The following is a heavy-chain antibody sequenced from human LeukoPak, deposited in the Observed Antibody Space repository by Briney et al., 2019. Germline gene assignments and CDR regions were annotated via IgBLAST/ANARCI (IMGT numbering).Heavy chain of an antibody. CDR2: IYSGGST. CDR1: GFTVSSNY. CDR3: ACTVVTWSDAFDI. J-gene: IGHJ3*02. V-gene: IGHV3-53*01. D-gene: IGHD4-23*01. Sequence: GGSLRLSCAASGFTVSSNYMSWVRQAPGKGLEWVSVIYSGGSTYYADSVKGRFTISRDNSKNTLYLQMNSLRAEDTAVYYCACTVVTWSDAFDIWGQGTMVTVSS.